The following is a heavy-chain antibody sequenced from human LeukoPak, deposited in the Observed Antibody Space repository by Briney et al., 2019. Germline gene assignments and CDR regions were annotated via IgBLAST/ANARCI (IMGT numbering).Heavy chain of an antibody. CDR3: AREQQGGSGY. D-gene: IGHD3-10*01. CDR2: ISGSGDTT. J-gene: IGHJ4*02. CDR1: GFTFSSYA. V-gene: IGHV3-23*01. Sequence: GESLRLSCAASGFTFSSYAMTWVRQAPGKGLEWVSVISGSGDTTYYADSVKGRFTISRDNSKNTLYLQMNSLRAEDTAVYYCAREQQGGSGYWGQGTLVTVSS.